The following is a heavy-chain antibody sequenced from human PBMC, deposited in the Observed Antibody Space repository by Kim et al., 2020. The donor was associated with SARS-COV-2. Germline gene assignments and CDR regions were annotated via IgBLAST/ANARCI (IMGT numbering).Heavy chain of an antibody. Sequence: SETLSLTCAVSGGSISSSNWWSWVRQPPGKGLEWIGEIYHSGSTNYNPSLKSRVTISVDKSKNQFSLKLSSVTAADTAVYYCARGSLAAAGPRGALFYWGQGTLVTVSS. D-gene: IGHD6-13*01. CDR3: ARGSLAAAGPRGALFY. CDR1: GGSISSSNW. V-gene: IGHV4-4*02. CDR2: IYHSGST. J-gene: IGHJ4*02.